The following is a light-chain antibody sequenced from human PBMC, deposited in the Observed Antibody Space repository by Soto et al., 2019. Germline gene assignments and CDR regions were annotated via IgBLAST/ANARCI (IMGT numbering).Light chain of an antibody. CDR3: QQRSNWPPYT. CDR2: VAS. CDR1: QSVSSY. V-gene: IGKV3-11*01. Sequence: EIVLTQSPATLSLSPGERATLSCRASQSVSSYLAWYQQKPGQAPRLLIYVASNRATGIPARFSGSGSGTDFTLTISSLESEDFAVYYCQQRSNWPPYTFGQGTKLEIK. J-gene: IGKJ2*01.